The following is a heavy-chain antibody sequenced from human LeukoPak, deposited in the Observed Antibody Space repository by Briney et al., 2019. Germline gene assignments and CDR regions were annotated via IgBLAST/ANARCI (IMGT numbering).Heavy chain of an antibody. D-gene: IGHD6-13*01. CDR2: ISSSSSYI. CDR1: GFTFSSYS. CDR3: ARVIAAAGRLDY. Sequence: PGRSLRLSCAASGFTFSSYSMNWVRQAPGKGLEWVSSISSSSSYIYYADSVKGRFTISRDNAKNSLYLQMNSLRAEDTAVYYCARVIAAAGRLDYWGQGTLVTVSS. V-gene: IGHV3-21*01. J-gene: IGHJ4*02.